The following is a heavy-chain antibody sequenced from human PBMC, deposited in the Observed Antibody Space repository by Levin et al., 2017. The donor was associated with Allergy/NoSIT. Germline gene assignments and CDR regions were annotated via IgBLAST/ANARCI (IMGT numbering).Heavy chain of an antibody. J-gene: IGHJ3*02. Sequence: KISCKASGGTFSDYAISWVRQAPGQGLEWMGGIIPILGTANYAQKFQGRVTITADESTSTAYMELSSLRAEDTAVYYCARNRSGSYYGDAFDIWGQGTMVTVSS. D-gene: IGHD1-26*01. CDR1: GGTFSDYA. V-gene: IGHV1-69*01. CDR3: ARNRSGSYYGDAFDI. CDR2: IIPILGTA.